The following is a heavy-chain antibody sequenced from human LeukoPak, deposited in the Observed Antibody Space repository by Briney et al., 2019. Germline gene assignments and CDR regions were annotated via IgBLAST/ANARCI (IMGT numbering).Heavy chain of an antibody. J-gene: IGHJ4*02. Sequence: GASVKVFCKASGGTFSSYAISWVRQAPGQGLEWMGGIIPIFGTANYAQKFQGRVTITADESTSTAYMELSSLRSEDTAVYYCARAYDILTGHIGYWGQGTLVTVSS. CDR2: IIPIFGTA. V-gene: IGHV1-69*13. D-gene: IGHD3-9*01. CDR1: GGTFSSYA. CDR3: ARAYDILTGHIGY.